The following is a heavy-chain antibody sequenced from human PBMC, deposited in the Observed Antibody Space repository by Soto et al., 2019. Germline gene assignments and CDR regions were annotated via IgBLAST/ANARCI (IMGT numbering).Heavy chain of an antibody. CDR3: ANGYGSTI. Sequence: AGGSLRLSCAASGFTFSSYSMNWVRQAPGKGLEWVSSISSSGNYIYYADSVKGRFTISRDNAKNSLYLQMNSLRAEDTAVYYCANGYGSTIWGQGTLVTVSS. J-gene: IGHJ4*02. CDR1: GFTFSSYS. D-gene: IGHD3-10*01. V-gene: IGHV3-21*01. CDR2: ISSSGNYI.